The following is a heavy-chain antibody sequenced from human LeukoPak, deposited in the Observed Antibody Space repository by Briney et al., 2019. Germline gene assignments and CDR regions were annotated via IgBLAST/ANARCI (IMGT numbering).Heavy chain of an antibody. CDR1: GGSISNYY. Sequence: PSETLSLTCTVSGGSISNYYWSWIRQPPGKGLEWIGYIYYSGTTNYNPSLKSRVTISVDTSKNQFSLKLNSVTATDTAVYYCARGVYIAAAQYGYWGQGTLVTVSS. CDR3: ARGVYIAAAQYGY. D-gene: IGHD6-13*01. CDR2: IYYSGTT. J-gene: IGHJ4*02. V-gene: IGHV4-59*01.